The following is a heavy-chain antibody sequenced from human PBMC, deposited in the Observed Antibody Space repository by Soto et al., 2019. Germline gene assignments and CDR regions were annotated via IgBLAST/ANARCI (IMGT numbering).Heavy chain of an antibody. J-gene: IGHJ5*02. CDR2: INAGNGNT. V-gene: IGHV1-3*01. CDR1: GYTFTSYA. CDR3: ARSLQRWSSWSGYHTTHPFDP. D-gene: IGHD3-3*01. Sequence: ASVQVSCRASGYTFTSYAMHGVRQAPGQRLEWMGWINAGNGNTKYSQKFQGRVTITRDTSASTAYMELSSLRSEDTAVYYCARSLQRWSSWSGYHTTHPFDPWGQGTLVTVSS.